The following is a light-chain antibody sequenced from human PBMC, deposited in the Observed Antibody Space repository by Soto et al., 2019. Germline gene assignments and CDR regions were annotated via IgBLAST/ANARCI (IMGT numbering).Light chain of an antibody. Sequence: EIVMTQSPDILSVSPGERATLSCRASQSISSNLAWYQQRPGQSPRLLIYGGSTRATGIPARFSGSGSGTDFTLTITNLQSEDFAIYYCQQYNKWPLFTFGPGTGVDIK. V-gene: IGKV3-15*01. CDR3: QQYNKWPLFT. J-gene: IGKJ3*01. CDR1: QSISSN. CDR2: GGS.